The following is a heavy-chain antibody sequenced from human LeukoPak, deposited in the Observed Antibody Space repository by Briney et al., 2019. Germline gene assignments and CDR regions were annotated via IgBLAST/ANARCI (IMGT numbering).Heavy chain of an antibody. D-gene: IGHD6-13*01. CDR1: GFTFSSYW. CDR2: IKKDGSEK. Sequence: GGSLRLSCAVSGFTFSSYWMSWVRQTPGKGLEWVANIKKDGSEKRYVDSVKGRFTISRDNAKNSLYLQMNSLRAEDTAVYYCARSGSSWYGYYYYMDVWGKGTTVTVSS. CDR3: ARSGSSWYGYYYYMDV. J-gene: IGHJ6*03. V-gene: IGHV3-7*01.